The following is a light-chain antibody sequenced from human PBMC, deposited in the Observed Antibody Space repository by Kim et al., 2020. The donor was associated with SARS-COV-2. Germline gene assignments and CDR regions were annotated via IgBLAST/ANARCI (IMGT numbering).Light chain of an antibody. CDR2: GKN. J-gene: IGLJ2*01. CDR1: SLRSFY. V-gene: IGLV3-19*01. Sequence: SSELTQDPAVSVALGQTVRITCQGDSLRSFYATWYQQKPGQAPILVIYGKNNRPSGIPDRFSGSSSGNTASLTITWTQAGDEADSYCNSRDTNDNVLFGG. CDR3: NSRDTNDNVL.